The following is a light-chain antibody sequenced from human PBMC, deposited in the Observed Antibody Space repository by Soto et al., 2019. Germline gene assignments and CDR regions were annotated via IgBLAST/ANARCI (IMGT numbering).Light chain of an antibody. CDR1: TSNIGSNY. Sequence: QSVLSQPPSASGTPGQKITISCSGSTSNIGSNYLYWYQQLPGTAPKLLIYRNNKRPSGGPDRFSGSKSGTSASLAISGLRSEHEADYYCAAWDDSLSGAVFGSGTKLTVL. J-gene: IGLJ1*01. CDR3: AAWDDSLSGAV. CDR2: RNN. V-gene: IGLV1-47*01.